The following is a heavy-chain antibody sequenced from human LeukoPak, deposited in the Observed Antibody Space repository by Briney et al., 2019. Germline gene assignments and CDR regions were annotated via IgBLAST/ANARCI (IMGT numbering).Heavy chain of an antibody. Sequence: GGSLRLSCAASEFTFSTYWMHWVRQAPGKGLVWVSRINSDGSSTNYADSVKGRFIISRDNAKNTLYLQMNSLSTEDTAVYYCASGYSSDYGGNVYWGRGTLVTVSS. CDR1: EFTFSTYW. V-gene: IGHV3-74*01. J-gene: IGHJ4*02. CDR2: INSDGSST. CDR3: ASGYSSDYGGNVY. D-gene: IGHD4-23*01.